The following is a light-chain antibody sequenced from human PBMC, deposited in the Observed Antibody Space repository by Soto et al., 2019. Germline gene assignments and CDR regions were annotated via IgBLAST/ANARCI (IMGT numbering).Light chain of an antibody. Sequence: QSVLTQPASVSGSPGQSITITFTGTSSDVGSYNLVSWYQQHPGKAPKLMIYEVSKRPSGVSNRFSGSKSGNTASLTISGLQAVDEADYYCCSYAGSSTLYVFGTGTKVTVL. CDR3: CSYAGSSTLYV. V-gene: IGLV2-23*02. CDR2: EVS. J-gene: IGLJ1*01. CDR1: SSDVGSYNL.